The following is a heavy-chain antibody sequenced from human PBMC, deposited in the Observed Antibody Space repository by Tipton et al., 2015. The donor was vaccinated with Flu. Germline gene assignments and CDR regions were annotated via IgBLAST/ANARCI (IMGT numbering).Heavy chain of an antibody. CDR2: ISAYSGDT. V-gene: IGHV1-18*01. CDR1: GYTFTTYG. Sequence: QLVQSGAEVKKTGAPVKGSCKASGYTFTTYGFSWVRQAPGQGLEWMGWISAYSGDTEYAQKFQGRVTMTTDTSTSTAYMELRSLRSDDTAVYYCARALYGKSPLVYHYGMDVWGQGTTVSVSS. J-gene: IGHJ6*02. D-gene: IGHD4-17*01. CDR3: ARALYGKSPLVYHYGMDV.